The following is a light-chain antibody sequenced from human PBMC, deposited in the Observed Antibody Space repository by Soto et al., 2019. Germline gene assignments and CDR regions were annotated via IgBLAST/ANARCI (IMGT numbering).Light chain of an antibody. CDR2: DAS. Sequence: IQMTQGPSAHFASVGDRVTITCQASQDIKNYLNWYQQKSGKAPKLLIYDASDLETGVPSRFSGSGSGTDFTFTIQRLRHEYFAAYYCQHYDHLPVTFGRGTRLEIK. CDR1: QDIKNY. V-gene: IGKV1-33*01. J-gene: IGKJ5*01. CDR3: QHYDHLPVT.